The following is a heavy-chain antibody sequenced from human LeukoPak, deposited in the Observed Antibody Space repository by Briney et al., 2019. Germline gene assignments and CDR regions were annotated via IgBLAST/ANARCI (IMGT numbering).Heavy chain of an antibody. Sequence: GGSLRLSCAASGFTFSDSYMTWIRQAPGKGLELLSYISGSSSDVNYIDSVRGRFTISRDNAKNSLYLHMNSLTVEDTAVYYCSRDPRHNDYWGQGTLVTVSS. CDR1: GFTFSDSY. CDR2: ISGSSSDV. CDR3: SRDPRHNDY. V-gene: IGHV3-11*01. J-gene: IGHJ4*02.